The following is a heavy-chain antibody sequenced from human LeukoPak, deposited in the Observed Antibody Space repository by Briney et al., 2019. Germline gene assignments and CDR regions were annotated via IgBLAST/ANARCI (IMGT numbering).Heavy chain of an antibody. Sequence: SETLSLTCAVYGGSFSGYYWSWIRQPPGKGLEWIGEINHSGSTTYNPSLKSRVTISVDTSKNQLSLKLNSVTAADTAVYYCARGPVAGTALDYWGQGTLVTVSS. CDR1: GGSFSGYY. V-gene: IGHV4-34*01. CDR3: ARGPVAGTALDY. CDR2: INHSGST. D-gene: IGHD6-19*01. J-gene: IGHJ4*02.